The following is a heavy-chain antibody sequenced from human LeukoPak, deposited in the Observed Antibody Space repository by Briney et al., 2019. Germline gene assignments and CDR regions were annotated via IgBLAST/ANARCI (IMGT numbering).Heavy chain of an antibody. Sequence: PGESLKISCKGSGYSFTSYWISWVRQMPGKGLEWMGRIDPSDSYTNYSPSFQGHVTISADKSISTAYLRWSSLKASDAAMYYCARGGHEYSSSSPFDYWGQGTLVTVSS. CDR1: GYSFTSYW. D-gene: IGHD6-6*01. J-gene: IGHJ4*02. CDR3: ARGGHEYSSSSPFDY. CDR2: IDPSDSYT. V-gene: IGHV5-10-1*01.